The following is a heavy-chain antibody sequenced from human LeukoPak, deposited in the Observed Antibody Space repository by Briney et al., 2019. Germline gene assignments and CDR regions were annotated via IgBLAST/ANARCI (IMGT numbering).Heavy chain of an antibody. D-gene: IGHD2-8*01. CDR3: ARYCSNGVCYDY. CDR2: ISGSGGST. CDR1: GFSFSRYA. J-gene: IGHJ4*02. Sequence: PGGSLRLSCAASGFSFSRYAMSWARQAPGKGLEWVSAISGSGGSTYYGDSVKGRFTISRDNSKNTLYLQMNSLRAEDTAVYYCARYCSNGVCYDYWGQGNLVTVSS. V-gene: IGHV3-23*01.